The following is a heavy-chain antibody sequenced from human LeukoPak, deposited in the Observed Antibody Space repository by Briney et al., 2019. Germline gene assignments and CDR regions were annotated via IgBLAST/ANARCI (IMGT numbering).Heavy chain of an antibody. V-gene: IGHV1-2*02. Sequence: ASVKVSCKSSGYTFIGYYLHWVRQAPGQGLEWMGWINPHNGDTNYAQKFQGRVTMTRDTSITTAYMELSRLKSDDTAVYYCATVRDIVVGGGPYYFDYWGQGTLVTVSS. D-gene: IGHD2-15*01. CDR2: INPHNGDT. J-gene: IGHJ4*02. CDR1: GYTFIGYY. CDR3: ATVRDIVVGGGPYYFDY.